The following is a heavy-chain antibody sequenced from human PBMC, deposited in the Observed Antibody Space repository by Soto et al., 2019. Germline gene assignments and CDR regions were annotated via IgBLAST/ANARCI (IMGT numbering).Heavy chain of an antibody. CDR1: GFSLRTSGVG. Sequence: ESGPPLVNPTQTLTLTCRFSGFSLRTSGVGVGWIRQPPGKALEWLGFIYWNDDKRYSPSLKSRLTITKDTSKNQVVLTMTNMDPVDTATYYCAKSGSSGWYGWFDPWGQGTLVTV. V-gene: IGHV2-5*01. J-gene: IGHJ5*02. CDR3: AKSGSSGWYGWFDP. CDR2: IYWNDDK. D-gene: IGHD6-19*01.